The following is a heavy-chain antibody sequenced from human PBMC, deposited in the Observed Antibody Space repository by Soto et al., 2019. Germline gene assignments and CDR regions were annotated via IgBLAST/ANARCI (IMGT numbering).Heavy chain of an antibody. V-gene: IGHV3-30*18. J-gene: IGHJ4*02. CDR2: ISYDGSNK. D-gene: IGHD3-10*01. CDR3: AKEPAVRGVHFDY. Sequence: PGGSLRLSCAASGFTFSSYGMHWVRQAPGKGLEWVAVISYDGSNKYYADSVKGRFTISRDNSKNTLYLQMNSLRAEDTAVYYCAKEPAVRGVHFDYWGQGTLVTVSS. CDR1: GFTFSSYG.